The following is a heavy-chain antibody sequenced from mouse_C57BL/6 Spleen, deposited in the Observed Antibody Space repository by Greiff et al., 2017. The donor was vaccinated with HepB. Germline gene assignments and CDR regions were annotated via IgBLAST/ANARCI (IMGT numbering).Heavy chain of an antibody. D-gene: IGHD4-1*01. CDR3: ARGENWDYYAMDY. J-gene: IGHJ4*01. CDR2: INPSSGYT. Sequence: VQLQQSGAELAKPGASVKLSCKASGYTFTSYWMHWVKQRPGQGLEWIGYINPSSGYTKYNQKFKDKATLTADKSSSTAYMQLSSLTYEDSAVYYCARGENWDYYAMDYWGQGTSVTVSS. V-gene: IGHV1-7*01. CDR1: GYTFTSYW.